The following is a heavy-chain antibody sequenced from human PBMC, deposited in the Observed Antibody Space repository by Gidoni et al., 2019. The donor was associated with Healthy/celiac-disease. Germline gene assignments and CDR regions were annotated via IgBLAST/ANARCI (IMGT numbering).Heavy chain of an antibody. CDR3: AIAREGSYPS. D-gene: IGHD1-26*01. CDR1: GFTFSSYS. V-gene: IGHV3-48*01. CDR2: ISSSSSTI. J-gene: IGHJ5*02. Sequence: EVQLVESGGGLVQPGGSLRLSCAASGFTFSSYSMNWVRQAPGKGLEWVSYISSSSSTIYYADSVKGRFTISRDNAKNSLYLQMNSLRAEDTAVYYCAIAREGSYPSWGQGTLVTVSS.